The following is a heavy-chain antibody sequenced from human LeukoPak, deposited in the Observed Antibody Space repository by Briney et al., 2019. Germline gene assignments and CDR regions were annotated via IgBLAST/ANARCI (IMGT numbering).Heavy chain of an antibody. CDR1: GFTFSNYW. D-gene: IGHD3-3*01. Sequence: GGSLRLSCAASGFTFSNYWMSWVRQAPGKGLEWVGRIKSKTDGGTTDYAAPVKGRFTISRDDSKNTLYLQMNSLKTEDTAVYYCTTEIGWLLSLDYMDVWGKGTTVTVSS. CDR2: IKSKTDGGTT. J-gene: IGHJ6*03. CDR3: TTEIGWLLSLDYMDV. V-gene: IGHV3-15*01.